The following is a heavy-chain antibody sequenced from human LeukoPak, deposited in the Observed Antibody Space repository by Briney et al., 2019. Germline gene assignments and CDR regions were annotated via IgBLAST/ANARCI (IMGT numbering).Heavy chain of an antibody. CDR2: IYSGGST. CDR1: GFTVSSNY. J-gene: IGHJ4*02. CDR3: VREAVTRNYFDY. Sequence: GGSLRLSCAASGFTVSSNYMNWVRQAPGKGLEWVSVIYSGGSTYYADSVKGRFTISRDNSKNTLYLQMNSLRAEDTAVYYCVREAVTRNYFDYWGQGTLVTVSS. V-gene: IGHV3-53*01. D-gene: IGHD4-17*01.